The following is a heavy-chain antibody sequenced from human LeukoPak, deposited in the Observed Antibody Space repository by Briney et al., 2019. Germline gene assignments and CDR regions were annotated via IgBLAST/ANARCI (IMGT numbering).Heavy chain of an antibody. Sequence: GGSLRLSCVASGFTFGSYAMSWVRQAPGKGLEWVSTIHGPGTATHYAGSVKGRFAISRDNSKNTLYLQKNSLRDEDTAVYYWGKNQGGHIGIWDFDYWGQGTLVTVSS. CDR1: GFTFGSYA. CDR3: GKNQGGHIGIWDFDY. J-gene: IGHJ4*02. D-gene: IGHD3-16*01. CDR2: IHGPGTAT. V-gene: IGHV3-23*05.